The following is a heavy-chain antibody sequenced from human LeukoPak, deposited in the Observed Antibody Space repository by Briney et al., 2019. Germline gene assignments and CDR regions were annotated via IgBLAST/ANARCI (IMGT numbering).Heavy chain of an antibody. V-gene: IGHV1-69*13. Sequence: SVKVSCKASGGTFSSYAISWVRQAPGQGLEWMGGIIPIFGTANYAQKFQGRVTITADESTSTAYMELSSLRSEDTAVYYCARGGGYYDSSGYLTFDYWGQGTLVTVSS. J-gene: IGHJ4*02. D-gene: IGHD3-22*01. CDR3: ARGGGYYDSSGYLTFDY. CDR2: IIPIFGTA. CDR1: GGTFSSYA.